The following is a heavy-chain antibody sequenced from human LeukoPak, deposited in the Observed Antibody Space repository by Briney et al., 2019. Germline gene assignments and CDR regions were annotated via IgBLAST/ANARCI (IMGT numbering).Heavy chain of an antibody. J-gene: IGHJ4*02. V-gene: IGHV3-53*01. Sequence: GGSLRLSCAASGFTVSSNYMSWVRQAPGKGLEWVSIIWNDGTTYYADSVMGRFFISRDNSKNTVYFQMNSLRAEDTAVYYCARGLPGYEFGLRGALFDYWGQGTLVTVSS. CDR3: ARGLPGYEFGLRGALFDY. D-gene: IGHD3-10*01. CDR2: IWNDGTT. CDR1: GFTVSSNY.